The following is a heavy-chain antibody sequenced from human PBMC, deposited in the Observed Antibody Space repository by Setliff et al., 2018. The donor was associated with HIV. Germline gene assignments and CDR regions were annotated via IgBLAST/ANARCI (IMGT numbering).Heavy chain of an antibody. CDR3: ARDHKYYYDSSGLDY. D-gene: IGHD3-22*01. Sequence: SETLSLTCTVSGGSITSSTYYWDWIRQPPGKGLEWIGSSFYSGSTYYNPSVKSRVTISIDTSKNQFSLRLSSVTAADTAVYYCARDHKYYYDSSGLDYWGQGTLVTVSS. J-gene: IGHJ4*02. CDR2: SFYSGST. CDR1: GGSITSSTYY. V-gene: IGHV4-39*07.